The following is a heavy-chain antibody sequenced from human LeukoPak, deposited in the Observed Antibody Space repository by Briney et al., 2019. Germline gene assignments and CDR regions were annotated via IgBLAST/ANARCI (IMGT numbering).Heavy chain of an antibody. Sequence: PSETLSLTCAVYGGSFSGYYWSWIRQPPGKGLEWIGEINHSGSTNYNPSLKSRVTISVDTSKNQFPLKLSSVTAADTAVYYCARLMVTTLRRYYYYYYMDVWGKGTTVTISS. V-gene: IGHV4-34*01. CDR1: GGSFSGYY. J-gene: IGHJ6*03. D-gene: IGHD4-17*01. CDR2: INHSGST. CDR3: ARLMVTTLRRYYYYYYMDV.